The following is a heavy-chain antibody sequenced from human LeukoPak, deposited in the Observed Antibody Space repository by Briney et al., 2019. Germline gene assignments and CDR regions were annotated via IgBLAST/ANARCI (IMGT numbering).Heavy chain of an antibody. CDR3: GSFGYCSGGSCYRWFDP. V-gene: IGHV3-48*03. J-gene: IGHJ5*02. D-gene: IGHD2-15*01. CDR1: GFTFSDYE. Sequence: GGSLRLSCAASGFTFSDYEMIWVRQAPGKGLEWLSYISSSGGTIYYADSVKGRFTIPRDNAENSLYLQMNSLRAEDTGLYYCGSFGYCSGGSCYRWFDPWGQGTLVTVSS. CDR2: ISSSGGTI.